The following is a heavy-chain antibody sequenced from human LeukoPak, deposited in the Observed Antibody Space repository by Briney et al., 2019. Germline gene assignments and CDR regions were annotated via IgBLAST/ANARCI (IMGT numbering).Heavy chain of an antibody. CDR1: GGSISSGGYY. CDR3: ARWTCYYDSSGYYQD. Sequence: TLSLTCTVSGGSISSGGYYWSWIRQHPGKGLEWIGYIYYSGSTYYNPSLKSRVTISVDTSKNQFSLKLSSVTAADTAVYYCARWTCYYDSSGYYQDWGQGTLVTVSS. V-gene: IGHV4-31*03. CDR2: IYYSGST. J-gene: IGHJ4*02. D-gene: IGHD3-22*01.